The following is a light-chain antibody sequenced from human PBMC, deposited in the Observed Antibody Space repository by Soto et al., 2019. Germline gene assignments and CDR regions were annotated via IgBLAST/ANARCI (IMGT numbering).Light chain of an antibody. V-gene: IGKV3-15*01. CDR2: DTS. CDR1: QSVSSN. J-gene: IGKJ1*01. CDR3: QQYNNWPPSWT. Sequence: EIVMTQSPATLSVSPGERATLSCRASQSVSSNLAWYQQKPGQAPRLLIYDTSTRATGISARFSGSGSGTDFTLTISGLQSEDFAVYYCQQYNNWPPSWTFGQGTMVDIK.